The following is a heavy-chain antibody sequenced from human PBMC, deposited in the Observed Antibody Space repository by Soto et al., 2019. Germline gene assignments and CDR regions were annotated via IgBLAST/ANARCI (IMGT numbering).Heavy chain of an antibody. D-gene: IGHD6-19*01. CDR3: ARMPRSGSGWFHT. J-gene: IGHJ5*02. CDR2: FYSSGSI. CDR1: GYFIGAGGYY. Sequence: LTCFVSGYFIGAGGYYWSWIRHHPGKGLEWIGSFYSSGSIIYNPSLRSRVSISGDMSTNQFSMSLTSVTAADTARYYCARMPRSGSGWFHTWGQGTLVTVSS. V-gene: IGHV4-31*02.